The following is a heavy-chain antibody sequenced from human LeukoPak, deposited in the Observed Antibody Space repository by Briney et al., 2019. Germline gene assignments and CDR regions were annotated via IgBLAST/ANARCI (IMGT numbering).Heavy chain of an antibody. D-gene: IGHD6-6*01. CDR2: IYSGGDT. V-gene: IGHV3-53*01. Sequence: GGSLRLSCAASGFTVSSNYVSWVRQAPGKGLEWVSVIYSGGDTYYADSVKGRFTLSRDNSNNLLYLQMNSPRAEDTAVYYCARGGAARSAGHWGQGTLVTVSS. CDR1: GFTVSSNY. CDR3: ARGGAARSAGH. J-gene: IGHJ4*02.